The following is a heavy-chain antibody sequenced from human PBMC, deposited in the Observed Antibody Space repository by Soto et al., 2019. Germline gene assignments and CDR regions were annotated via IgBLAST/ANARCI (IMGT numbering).Heavy chain of an antibody. J-gene: IGHJ1*01. V-gene: IGHV3-11*01. D-gene: IGHD3-10*01. CDR3: AREGNRFQH. Sequence: QVRLVESGGGLVKPGGSLRLSCAASGFTFNDYYMSWIRQAPGKGLEWLSYISGTSNTIYYADSVKGRFTISRDNAKNSLYLQMNSLRAQDTAVYYCAREGNRFQHWGQGTLVTVSS. CDR1: GFTFNDYY. CDR2: ISGTSNTI.